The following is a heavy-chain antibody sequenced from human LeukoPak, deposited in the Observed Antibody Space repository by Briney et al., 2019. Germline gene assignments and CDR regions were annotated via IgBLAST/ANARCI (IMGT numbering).Heavy chain of an antibody. D-gene: IGHD6-6*01. Sequence: GASVKVSCKAPGYTFTGYYMHWVRQAPGQWLEWMGRINPNSGGTNYAQKFQGRVTMTRDTSISTAYMELSRLRSDDTAVYYCASTDRYSSSSEIFYYWGQGTLVTVSS. J-gene: IGHJ4*02. CDR3: ASTDRYSSSSEIFYY. CDR1: GYTFTGYY. V-gene: IGHV1-2*06. CDR2: INPNSGGT.